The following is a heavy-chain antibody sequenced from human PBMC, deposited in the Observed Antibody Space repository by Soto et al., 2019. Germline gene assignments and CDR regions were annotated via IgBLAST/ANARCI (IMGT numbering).Heavy chain of an antibody. CDR1: GGSFSGYN. J-gene: IGHJ5*02. CDR2: INHSGST. Sequence: SETLSLTCAVYGGSFSGYNWSWIRQPPGKGLEWIGEINHSGSTNYNPSLKSRVTISVDTSKNQFSLKLSSVTAADTAVYYCARGSRRGSYYDILNGYYKSRWFDPWGQGTLVTVSS. V-gene: IGHV4-34*01. CDR3: ARGSRRGSYYDILNGYYKSRWFDP. D-gene: IGHD3-9*01.